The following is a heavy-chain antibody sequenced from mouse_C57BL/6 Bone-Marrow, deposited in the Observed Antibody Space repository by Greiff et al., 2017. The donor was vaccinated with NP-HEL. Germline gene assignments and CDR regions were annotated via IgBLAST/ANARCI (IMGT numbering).Heavy chain of an antibody. Sequence: EVQRVESGGGLVKPGGSLKLSCAASGFTFSSYTMSWVRQTPEKRLEWVATISGGGGNTYYPDSVKGRFTISRDNAKNTLYLQMSSLRSEDTALYYCARHSDPYYYGSSYVEFAYWGQGTLVTVSA. J-gene: IGHJ3*01. CDR2: ISGGGGNT. D-gene: IGHD1-1*01. CDR1: GFTFSSYT. V-gene: IGHV5-9*01. CDR3: ARHSDPYYYGSSYVEFAY.